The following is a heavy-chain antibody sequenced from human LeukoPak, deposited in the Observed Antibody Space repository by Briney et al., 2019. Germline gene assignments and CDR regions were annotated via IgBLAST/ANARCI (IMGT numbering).Heavy chain of an antibody. J-gene: IGHJ4*02. CDR1: GGSISSSSYY. D-gene: IGHD3-9*01. CDR3: ARGGDILTGFTRPFDY. CDR2: IYYSGST. Sequence: SETLSLTCTVSGGSISSSSYYWGWIRQPPGKGLEWIGYIYYSGSTYYNPSLKSRVTISVDTSKNQFSLKLSSVTAADTAVYYCARGGDILTGFTRPFDYWGQGTLVTVSS. V-gene: IGHV4-30-4*08.